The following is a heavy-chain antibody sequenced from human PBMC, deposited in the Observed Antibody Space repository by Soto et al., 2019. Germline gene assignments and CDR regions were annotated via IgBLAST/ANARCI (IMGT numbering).Heavy chain of an antibody. D-gene: IGHD5-18*01. V-gene: IGHV3-21*01. Sequence: KPGGSLRLSCAASGFTFSSYSMNWVRQAPGKGLEWVSSISSSSSYIYYADSVKGRFTVSRDNAKNSLYLQMNSLRAEDTAVYYCARNVDTAMVTDAFDIWGQGTMVTVSS. CDR1: GFTFSSYS. CDR3: ARNVDTAMVTDAFDI. CDR2: ISSSSSYI. J-gene: IGHJ3*02.